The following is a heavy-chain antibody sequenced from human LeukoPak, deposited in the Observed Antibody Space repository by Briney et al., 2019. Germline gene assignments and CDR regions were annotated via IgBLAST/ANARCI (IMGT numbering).Heavy chain of an antibody. CDR2: ISPHSGGT. CDR1: GYTFTGYY. Sequence: ASVKVSCKASGYTFTGYYIYWVRQVPGQRLEWMGQISPHSGGTNYAQKFQGRVTMTRDTSISTAYMELSNLRSDDTAVYYCARGGTDHWGQGTLVTVSS. CDR3: ARGGTDH. J-gene: IGHJ4*02. D-gene: IGHD5-12*01. V-gene: IGHV1-2*06.